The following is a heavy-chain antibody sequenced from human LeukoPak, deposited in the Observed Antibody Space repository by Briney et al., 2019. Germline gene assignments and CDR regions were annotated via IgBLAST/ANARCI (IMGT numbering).Heavy chain of an antibody. J-gene: IGHJ4*02. CDR3: ARRHMSSSDPFDY. CDR1: GYTFTNYW. Sequence: GASLQISFEGSGYTFTNYWIGWVRQMPGKGLEWMGIIYPGDSDTRYSPSFQGQVTISADKSISTAYLQWSSLKASDTAMYYCARRHMSSSDPFDYWGQGTLVTVSS. D-gene: IGHD6-6*01. CDR2: IYPGDSDT. V-gene: IGHV5-51*01.